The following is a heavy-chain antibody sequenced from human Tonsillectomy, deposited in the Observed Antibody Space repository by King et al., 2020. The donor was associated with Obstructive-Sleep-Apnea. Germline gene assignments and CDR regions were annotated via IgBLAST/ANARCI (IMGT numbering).Heavy chain of an antibody. D-gene: IGHD2-2*01. CDR1: GFTFVDYA. V-gene: IGHV3-9*01. J-gene: IGHJ4*02. CDR3: AKDKGPDQPLPYYFDY. CDR2: ISLNSGII. Sequence: QLVQSGGGLVQPCRSLRLSCAASGFTFVDYAMHWVRQAPGKGLEWVSGISLNSGIIGYADSVKVLFTISSDNAKNSLYLQMNSLRAEDTALYYCAKDKGPDQPLPYYFDYWGQGTLVTVSS.